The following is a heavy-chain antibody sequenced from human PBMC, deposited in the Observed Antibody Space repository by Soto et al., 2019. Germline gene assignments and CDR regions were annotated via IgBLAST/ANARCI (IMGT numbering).Heavy chain of an antibody. D-gene: IGHD6-13*01. CDR1: GGTFSSYG. Sequence: QVQLVQSEAEVKMPGSSVKVSCKASGGTFSSYGINWVRQAPGQGLEWMGGIIPIFGTTNYAQKFQGRVTITADKSTNTAYLELSRLKSEDMAVFYGARGRIAAAGRGSFDYWGQGTLVTVSS. J-gene: IGHJ4*02. CDR3: ARGRIAAAGRGSFDY. V-gene: IGHV1-69*06. CDR2: IIPIFGTT.